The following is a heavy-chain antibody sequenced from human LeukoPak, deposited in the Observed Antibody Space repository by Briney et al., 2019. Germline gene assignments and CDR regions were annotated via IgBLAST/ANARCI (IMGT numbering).Heavy chain of an antibody. V-gene: IGHV1-8*01. CDR3: ARGVGGTTMANGVTLDY. Sequence: ASVKVSCTASGYTFTSFDINWVRRATGQGLEWMGYLSPSNGDTGYTQRLQGRVAMTRETSMSTVYMELSSLGSADPAVYYCARGVGGTTMANGVTLDYWGQGTLVSVSS. J-gene: IGHJ4*02. CDR2: LSPSNGDT. CDR1: GYTFTSFD. D-gene: IGHD1-1*01.